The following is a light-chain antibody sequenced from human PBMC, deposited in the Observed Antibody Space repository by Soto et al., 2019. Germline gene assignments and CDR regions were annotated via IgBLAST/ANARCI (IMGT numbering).Light chain of an antibody. J-gene: IGLJ1*01. CDR2: DTD. CDR3: LVIFTGVGEV. Sequence: QAVVTQEPSLTVSPGGTVTLTCDSSTGAVTSGHWPHWFQQKPGQAPRTLIYDTDNKHPWTPARFSGSLLGGTAALTLSGAQHEDEADYYCLVIFTGVGEVFGTGTKLTVL. CDR1: TGAVTSGHW. V-gene: IGLV7-46*01.